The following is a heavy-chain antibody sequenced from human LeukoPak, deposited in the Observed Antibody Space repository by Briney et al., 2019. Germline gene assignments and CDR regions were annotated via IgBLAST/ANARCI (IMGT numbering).Heavy chain of an antibody. CDR2: IIPILGIA. CDR1: GGTFSSYA. D-gene: IGHD3-22*01. Sequence: SVKVSCKASGGTFSSYAISWVRQAPGQGLEWMGRIIPILGIANYAQKFQGRVTITAYKSTSTAYMELSSLRSEDTAVYYCARDQAPVGGFDSSGHYFDYWGQGTLVTVSS. V-gene: IGHV1-69*04. J-gene: IGHJ4*02. CDR3: ARDQAPVGGFDSSGHYFDY.